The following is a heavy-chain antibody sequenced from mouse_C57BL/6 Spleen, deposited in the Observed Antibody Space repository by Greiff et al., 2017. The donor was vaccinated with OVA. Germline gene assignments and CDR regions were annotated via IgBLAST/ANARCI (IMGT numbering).Heavy chain of an antibody. CDR1: GYTFTSYW. CDR2: IYPGSGST. CDR3: ARRPYDYAIAY. V-gene: IGHV1-55*01. D-gene: IGHD2-4*01. J-gene: IGHJ3*01. Sequence: VQRVESGAELVKPGASVKMSCKASGYTFTSYWITWVKQRPGQGLEWIGDIYPGSGSTNYNEKFKSKATLTVDTSSSTAYMQLSSLTSEDSAVYYCARRPYDYAIAYWGQGTLVTVSA.